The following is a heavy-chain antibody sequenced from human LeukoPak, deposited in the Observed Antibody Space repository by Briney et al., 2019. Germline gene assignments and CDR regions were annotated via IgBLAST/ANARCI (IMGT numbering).Heavy chain of an antibody. CDR2: IKGKTDGGTT. V-gene: IGHV3-15*01. J-gene: IGHJ4*02. D-gene: IGHD5/OR15-5a*01. CDR1: GLSFSHAW. CDR3: TTGRGYSVYDIDH. Sequence: PGGSLRLSCADSGLSFSHAWMNWVRQAPGRGLEWVGRIKGKTDGGTTDYAAPVKGRFTISRDDSKNTLYLQMNSLKTEDTGVYYCTTGRGYSVYDIDHWGQGTLVTVSS.